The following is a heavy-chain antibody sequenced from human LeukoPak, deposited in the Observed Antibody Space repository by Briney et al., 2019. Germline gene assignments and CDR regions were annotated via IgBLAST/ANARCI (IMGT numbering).Heavy chain of an antibody. Sequence: SVKVSCKASGGTSSSYAISWVRQAPGQGLEWMGRIIPIFGIANYAQKFQGRVTITADKSTSTAYMELSSLRSEDTAVYYCARVRDTIFMDVWGQGTTVTVSS. CDR1: GGTSSSYA. CDR2: IIPIFGIA. V-gene: IGHV1-69*04. CDR3: ARVRDTIFMDV. D-gene: IGHD3-16*02. J-gene: IGHJ6*02.